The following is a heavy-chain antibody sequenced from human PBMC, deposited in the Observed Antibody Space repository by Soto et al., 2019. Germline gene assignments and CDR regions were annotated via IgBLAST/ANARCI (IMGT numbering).Heavy chain of an antibody. D-gene: IGHD5-12*01. Sequence: HPGGSLRLSCAASGFTFSSYAMSWVRQAPGKGLEWVSAISGSGGSTYYADSVKGRFTISRDNSKNTLYLQMNSLRAEDTAVYYCAKQFVATIRGGFDYWGQGTLVTVSS. V-gene: IGHV3-23*01. CDR2: ISGSGGST. CDR1: GFTFSSYA. CDR3: AKQFVATIRGGFDY. J-gene: IGHJ4*02.